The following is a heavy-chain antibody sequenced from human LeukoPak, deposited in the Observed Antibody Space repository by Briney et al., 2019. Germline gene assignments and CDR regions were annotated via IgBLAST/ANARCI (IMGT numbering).Heavy chain of an antibody. J-gene: IGHJ4*02. CDR1: GGSISSDH. Sequence: PSETLSLTCTVSGGSISSDHWSWIRQPPGKGLGWIRFLYYSGSTNYYPSLKRRVTISVDTSKNQFSLKLSSVTAADTAVYYCARDPIAVAGPHYFDYWGQGTLVTVSS. CDR3: ARDPIAVAGPHYFDY. CDR2: LYYSGST. V-gene: IGHV4-59*12. D-gene: IGHD6-19*01.